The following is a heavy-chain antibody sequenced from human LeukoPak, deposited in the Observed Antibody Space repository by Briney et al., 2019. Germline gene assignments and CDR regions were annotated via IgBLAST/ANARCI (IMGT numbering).Heavy chain of an antibody. Sequence: GASVKLSCKASGYTFTGHYMNWVRLAPGQGLEWMGWINPTGGTTYAQKFLDRVTMTRDTSINTAYMELSELRAYDTAVYYCARVLGWSRSHWGQGTLVTVSS. CDR3: ARVLGWSRSH. CDR1: GYTFTGHY. V-gene: IGHV1-2*02. CDR2: INPTGGT. D-gene: IGHD6-6*01. J-gene: IGHJ4*02.